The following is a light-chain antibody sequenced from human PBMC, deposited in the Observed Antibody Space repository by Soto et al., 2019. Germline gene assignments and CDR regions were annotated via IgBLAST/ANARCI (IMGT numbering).Light chain of an antibody. Sequence: QSVLTQPPSVSGAPGQRVTFSCTGSSSNIGAGYDVHWYQQLPGTAPKLLIYGNSNRPSGVPDRFSGSKSGTSASLAITGLQAEDEADYYCQSYDSSLSAVFGGGTKLTVL. CDR3: QSYDSSLSAV. CDR1: SSNIGAGYD. CDR2: GNS. J-gene: IGLJ2*01. V-gene: IGLV1-40*01.